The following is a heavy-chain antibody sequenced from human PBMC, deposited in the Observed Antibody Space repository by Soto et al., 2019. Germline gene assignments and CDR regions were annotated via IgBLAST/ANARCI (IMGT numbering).Heavy chain of an antibody. CDR3: ARVAY. CDR2: ISSGSSDT. V-gene: IGHV3-21*01. J-gene: IGHJ4*02. CDR1: GFTFSRFS. Sequence: VSLRLSCEASGFTFSRFSMNWVRQVPGKGLEWVASISSGSSDTWYADSVKGRFIISRDNAQNSLFLQMNTLRPEDTAMYYCARVAYWGPGTQVTVS.